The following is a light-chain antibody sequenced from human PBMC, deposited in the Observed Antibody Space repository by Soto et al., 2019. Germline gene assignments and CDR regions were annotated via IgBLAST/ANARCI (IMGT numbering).Light chain of an antibody. CDR1: QAISSR. Sequence: DIQMTQSPCSVSASVGDRVTITCRASQAISSRLAWYQQKPGKVPNLLIYAASTLQSGVPSRFSGSGSGTDFTLTISSLQPEDFATYYCQQANSFPYTFGQGTKLEIK. J-gene: IGKJ2*01. CDR3: QQANSFPYT. CDR2: AAS. V-gene: IGKV1-12*02.